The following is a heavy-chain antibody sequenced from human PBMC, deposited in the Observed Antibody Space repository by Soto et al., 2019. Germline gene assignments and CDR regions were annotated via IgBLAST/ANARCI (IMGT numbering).Heavy chain of an antibody. CDR3: AKDDFSGMGNMDV. V-gene: IGHV4-39*02. CDR2: IYYSGST. D-gene: IGHD3-3*01. Sequence: PEETLSLTCTVSGGSISSSSYYWGWIRQPPGKGLEWIGSIYYSGSTYYNPSLKSRVTISVDTSKNHFSLKLSSVTAADTAVYYCAKDDFSGMGNMDVWGKGTTVTVSS. CDR1: GGSISSSSYY. J-gene: IGHJ6*03.